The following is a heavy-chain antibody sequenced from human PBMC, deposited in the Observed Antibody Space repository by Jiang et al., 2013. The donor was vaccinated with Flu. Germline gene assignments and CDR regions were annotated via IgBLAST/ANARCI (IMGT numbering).Heavy chain of an antibody. CDR1: GYTFTGRY. J-gene: IGHJ4*02. CDR3: ARATGNGGFDY. Sequence: SGAEVKKPGASVKVSCKASGYTFTGRYMHWVRQAPGQGLEWMGWINPNSGGTDYARELRGRVTVTRDTSISTVYMELSSLRSDDTAVYYCARATGNGGFDYWGQG. V-gene: IGHV1-2*02. D-gene: IGHD4-17*01. CDR2: INPNSGGT.